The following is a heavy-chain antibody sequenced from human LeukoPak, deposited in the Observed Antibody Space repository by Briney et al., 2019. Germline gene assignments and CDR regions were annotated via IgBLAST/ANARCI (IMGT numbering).Heavy chain of an antibody. CDR3: ARDRGAATTTYYYYYGMDV. CDR2: INPSGGST. D-gene: IGHD5-24*01. CDR1: GYTFTSYY. Sequence: WASVKVSCKASGYTFTSYYMHWVRQAPGQGLEWMGIINPSGGSTSYAQKFQGRVTMTRDTSTSTVYMELSSLRSEDTAVYYCARDRGAATTTYYYYYGMDVWGQGTTVNVPS. J-gene: IGHJ6*02. V-gene: IGHV1-46*01.